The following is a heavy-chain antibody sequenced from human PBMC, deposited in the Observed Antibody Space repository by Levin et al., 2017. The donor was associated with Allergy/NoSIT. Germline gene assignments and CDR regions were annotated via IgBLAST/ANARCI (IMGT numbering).Heavy chain of an antibody. D-gene: IGHD3-10*01. CDR2: INPNSGGT. V-gene: IGHV1-2*02. CDR1: GYTFTGYY. J-gene: IGHJ5*02. Sequence: GGSLRLSCKASGYTFTGYYMHWVRQAPGQGLEWMGWINPNSGGTNYAQKFQGRVTMTRDTSISTAYMELSRLRSDDTAVYYCARDLPAFGELLYNWFDPWGQGTLVTVSS. CDR3: ARDLPAFGELLYNWFDP.